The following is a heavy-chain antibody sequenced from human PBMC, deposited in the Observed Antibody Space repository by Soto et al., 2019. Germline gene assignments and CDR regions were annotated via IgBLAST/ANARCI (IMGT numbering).Heavy chain of an antibody. V-gene: IGHV1-18*01. J-gene: IGHJ5*02. Sequence: GASVKVSCKASGYTFTSYGISWVRQAPGQGLEWMGWISAYNGNTNYAQRLQGRVTMTTDTSTSTAYMELRSLRSDDTAVYYCARDRISGLVLNWFDPWGQGTLVTVSS. D-gene: IGHD3-16*01. CDR1: GYTFTSYG. CDR2: ISAYNGNT. CDR3: ARDRISGLVLNWFDP.